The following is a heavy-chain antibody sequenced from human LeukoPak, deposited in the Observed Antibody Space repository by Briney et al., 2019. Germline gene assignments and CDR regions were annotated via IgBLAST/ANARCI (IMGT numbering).Heavy chain of an antibody. Sequence: GESLKISCKGSGYSFTSYWIGWVRQMPGKGLEWMGIIYPGDSDTRYSPSFQGQVTISADKSISTAYLQWSSLKASDTAMYYCARLARELLRRGNWLDPWGQGTLVTVSS. D-gene: IGHD1-26*01. V-gene: IGHV5-51*01. CDR2: IYPGDSDT. CDR1: GYSFTSYW. J-gene: IGHJ5*02. CDR3: ARLARELLRRGNWLDP.